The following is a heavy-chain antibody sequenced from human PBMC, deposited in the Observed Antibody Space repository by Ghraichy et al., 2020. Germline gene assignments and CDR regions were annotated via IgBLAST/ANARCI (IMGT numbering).Heavy chain of an antibody. D-gene: IGHD3-22*01. J-gene: IGHJ3*02. Sequence: SETLSLTCTVSGGSVSSGSYYWSWIRQPPVKGLEWIGCIYYSGSTNYNPSLKSRVTISVDTSKNQISLKLSSVTAADTAVYYCARDRDADGSGYYPLHDAFDIWGQGTMVTVSS. CDR3: ARDRDADGSGYYPLHDAFDI. CDR2: IYYSGST. CDR1: GGSVSSGSYY. V-gene: IGHV4-61*01.